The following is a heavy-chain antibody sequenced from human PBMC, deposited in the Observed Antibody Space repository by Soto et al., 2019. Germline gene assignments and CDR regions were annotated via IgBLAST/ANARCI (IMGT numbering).Heavy chain of an antibody. CDR1: GGSIRSGGHY. Sequence: QMQLQESGPGLVKPSQTLSLTCTVSGGSIRSGGHYWTWIRQLPGQGLEWIGYIYYSGRTYYSPPRQSRLTISVDTSQNQFSLRLTSLTAADTAVYYCVVGLEDVVGGQLDYWGQGALVTVSS. CDR3: VVGLEDVVGGQLDY. V-gene: IGHV4-31*03. D-gene: IGHD2-15*01. J-gene: IGHJ4*02. CDR2: IYYSGRT.